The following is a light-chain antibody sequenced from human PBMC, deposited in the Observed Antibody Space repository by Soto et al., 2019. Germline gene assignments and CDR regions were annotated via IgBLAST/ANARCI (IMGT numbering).Light chain of an antibody. V-gene: IGKV3-20*01. Sequence: IVLTQSPGTLSLSPGKRATLSCGASQSISRSYLAWYQQRPGQAPRLLIYGASSRATGIPDRFIGSGSGTDFTLTIRRLEPEDFAVDYCQQYGSSPSFGQGTRLEIK. CDR1: QSISRSY. CDR3: QQYGSSPS. J-gene: IGKJ5*01. CDR2: GAS.